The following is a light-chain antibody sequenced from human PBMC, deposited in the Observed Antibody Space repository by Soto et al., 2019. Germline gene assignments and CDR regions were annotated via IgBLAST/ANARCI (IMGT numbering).Light chain of an antibody. CDR2: AAS. J-gene: IGKJ1*01. CDR3: QQYGSSPWT. CDR1: QTVSSSY. Sequence: EVMLTQSPGTLSLSPGARATLSCRASQTVSSSYLAWYQQKPGQAPRLLIYAASSRATGIPDRFSGSVSGTDLTITVSRLEPEDCAVYYGQQYGSSPWTFGQGTKVDIK. V-gene: IGKV3-20*01.